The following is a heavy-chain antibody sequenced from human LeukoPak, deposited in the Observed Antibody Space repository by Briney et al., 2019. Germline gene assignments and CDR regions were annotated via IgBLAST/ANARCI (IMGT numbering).Heavy chain of an antibody. V-gene: IGHV4-59*08. CDR2: IFYSGST. D-gene: IGHD5-24*01. J-gene: IGHJ4*02. Sequence: SETLSLTCTVSGGSISSYYWTWIRQPPGKGLEWIGYIFYSGSTNYNPSLKSRVTVSLDTSKNQFSLKLSSVTAADTALYYCARGRDGYNGNFDYWGQGILATVSS. CDR1: GGSISSYY. CDR3: ARGRDGYNGNFDY.